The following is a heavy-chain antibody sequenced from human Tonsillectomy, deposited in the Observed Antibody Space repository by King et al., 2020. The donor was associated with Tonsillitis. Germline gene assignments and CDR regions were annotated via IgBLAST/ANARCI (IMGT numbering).Heavy chain of an antibody. J-gene: IGHJ4*02. D-gene: IGHD1-1*01. CDR2: NAGDDDK. V-gene: IGHV2-70*11. Sequence: TLKESGPALVKPTQTLTLTCTFSGFLLSTNGMCVSWVRQPPGKALGWLARNAGDDDKYYSTSLKTRLTISNDTSKNQVVLTMTKTAPVDTSTYYCARIGPALEPFDYWGQGTLVTVSS. CDR3: ARIGPALEPFDY. CDR1: GFLLSTNGMC.